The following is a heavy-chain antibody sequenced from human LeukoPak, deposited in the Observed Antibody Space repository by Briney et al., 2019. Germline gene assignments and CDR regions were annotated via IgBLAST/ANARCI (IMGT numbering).Heavy chain of an antibody. V-gene: IGHV6-1*01. Sequence: SQTLSLTCVISGDSVSSNSAGWNWIRLSPSRGLEWLGRTYYRSKWYNDYAVSVKSRITINPDTPKNQFSLQLNSVTPEDTAVYFCAREGHYLGSGGYYHYGMDVWGQGTTVTISS. CDR2: TYYRSKWYN. D-gene: IGHD3-10*01. CDR3: AREGHYLGSGGYYHYGMDV. J-gene: IGHJ6*02. CDR1: GDSVSSNSAG.